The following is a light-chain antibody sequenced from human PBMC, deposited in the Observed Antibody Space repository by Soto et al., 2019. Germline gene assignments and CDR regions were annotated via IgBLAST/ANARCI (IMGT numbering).Light chain of an antibody. V-gene: IGKV1-5*01. Sequence: DIQMTQSPSTLSAFVGDRVTITCRASQTIGTSLAWYQQKPGKAPKLLIYDASSLESGVPSRFSGGGSGTEFSLIINGLQPEDFATYYCQQYHGFWFGQGTKVDIK. CDR3: QQYHGFW. CDR2: DAS. CDR1: QTIGTS. J-gene: IGKJ1*01.